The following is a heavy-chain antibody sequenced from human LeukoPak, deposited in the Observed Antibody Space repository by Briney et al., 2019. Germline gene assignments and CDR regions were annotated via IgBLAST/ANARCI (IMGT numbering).Heavy chain of an antibody. J-gene: IGHJ4*02. CDR1: GFPVSSNY. CDR2: IYSGGIT. CDR3: ARVRSGNYFDY. Sequence: GSLRLSFAVSGFPVSSNYMSWVRPAPGKGLEWVSVIYSGGITYYADSVKGRFTISRDNSKNTLYLQMDSLRAEDTAVYYCARVRSGNYFDYWGQGTLVTVSS. V-gene: IGHV3-66*02. D-gene: IGHD1-26*01.